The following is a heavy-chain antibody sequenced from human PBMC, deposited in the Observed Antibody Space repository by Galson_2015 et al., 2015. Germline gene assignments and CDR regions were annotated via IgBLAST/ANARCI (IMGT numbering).Heavy chain of an antibody. V-gene: IGHV3-30*04. J-gene: IGHJ3*02. CDR1: GFTFSSYP. CDR3: ARGSYSYGLADGFDI. D-gene: IGHD5-18*01. Sequence: SLRLSCAASGFTFSSYPVHWVRQAPGKGLDWVAAISRDGSNKYYADSVKGRFTISRDNSKNTLYLQMNSLRAEDTAVYYCARGSYSYGLADGFDIWGQGTMVSVSS. CDR2: ISRDGSNK.